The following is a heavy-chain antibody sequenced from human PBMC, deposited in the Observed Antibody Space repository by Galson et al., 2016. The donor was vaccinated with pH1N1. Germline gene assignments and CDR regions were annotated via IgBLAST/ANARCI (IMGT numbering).Heavy chain of an antibody. Sequence: SLRLSCAASGFTFSRYWMHWVRQAPGKGLVWVSRINRDGGSAIYADSVKGRLTISRDNAKNTLYLQMNSLRAEDTAVYYCATGEGYYFDYWGLGTLVTVSS. D-gene: IGHD7-27*01. J-gene: IGHJ4*02. V-gene: IGHV3-74*01. CDR3: ATGEGYYFDY. CDR2: INRDGGSA. CDR1: GFTFSRYW.